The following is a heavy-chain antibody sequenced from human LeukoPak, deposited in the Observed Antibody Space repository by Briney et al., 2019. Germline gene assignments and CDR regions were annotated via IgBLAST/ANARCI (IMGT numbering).Heavy chain of an antibody. Sequence: GGSLRLSCAASGFPFNTYWMSWVRQAPGKGLEWVANIKQDGSEKHYVDSVKGRFTISRDNAKNSLYLQMNSLSAEDTALYYCARGIFGYYDSWSGPGDSWGQGILVTVSS. CDR3: ARGIFGYYDSWSGPGDS. J-gene: IGHJ4*02. CDR2: IKQDGSEK. CDR1: GFPFNTYW. D-gene: IGHD3-3*01. V-gene: IGHV3-7*01.